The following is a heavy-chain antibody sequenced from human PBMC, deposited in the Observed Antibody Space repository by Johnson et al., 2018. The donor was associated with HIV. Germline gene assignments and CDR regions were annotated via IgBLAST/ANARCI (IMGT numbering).Heavy chain of an antibody. J-gene: IGHJ3*02. V-gene: IGHV3-74*01. CDR1: GFTFSRYW. Sequence: VQLVESGGGLVQPGGSLRLSCTASGFTFSRYWMHWVRQAPGKGLVWVSRINSDGSSTSYADSVKGRFTISRDNAKNTLYLQMNSLRAEDTAMYYCARDRLLYSGNSVDTFDIWGQGTMVTVSS. CDR2: INSDGSST. CDR3: ARDRLLYSGNSVDTFDI. D-gene: IGHD1-7*01.